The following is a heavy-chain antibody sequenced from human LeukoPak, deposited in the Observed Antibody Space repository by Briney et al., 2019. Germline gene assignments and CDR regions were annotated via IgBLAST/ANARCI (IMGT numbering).Heavy chain of an antibody. J-gene: IGHJ4*02. CDR2: ISGSGGST. D-gene: IGHD1-7*01. CDR1: GFTFDDYG. V-gene: IGHV3-23*01. Sequence: GGSLRLSCAASGFTFDDYGMSWVRQAPGKGLEWVSSISGSGGSTYYADSVKGRFTISRDNSKNTLYLQVNSLRAEDTAVYYCAKADKWNYGYFDYWGQGTLVTVSS. CDR3: AKADKWNYGYFDY.